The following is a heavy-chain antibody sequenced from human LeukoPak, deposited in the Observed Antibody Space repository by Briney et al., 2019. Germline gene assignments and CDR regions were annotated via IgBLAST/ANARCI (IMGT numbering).Heavy chain of an antibody. D-gene: IGHD2-15*01. CDR2: ISAYNGNT. J-gene: IGHJ4*02. CDR1: GYTFTNYD. V-gene: IGHV1-18*01. CDR3: ARGVRCSDGSCWRYFDF. Sequence: ASVKVSCKASGYTFTNYDISWVRQAPGQGLEWMGWISAYNGNTNYAQKFQGRVTMTTDTSTSTAYMELRSLRSDDTAVYYCARGVRCSDGSCWRYFDFLGQGTLVTVSS.